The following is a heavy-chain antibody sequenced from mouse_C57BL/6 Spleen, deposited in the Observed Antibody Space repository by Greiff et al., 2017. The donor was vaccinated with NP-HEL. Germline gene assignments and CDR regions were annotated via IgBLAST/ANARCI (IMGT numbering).Heavy chain of an antibody. V-gene: IGHV1-50*01. J-gene: IGHJ3*01. CDR2: IDPSDSYT. CDR3: ARSRYYARGFAY. D-gene: IGHD1-1*01. CDR1: GYTFTSYW. Sequence: VQLQQPGAELVKPGASVKLSCKASGYTFTSYWMQWVKQRPGQGLEWIGEIDPSDSYTNYNQKFKGKATLTVDTSSSTAYMQLSSLTSEDSAVYYCARSRYYARGFAYWGQGTLVTVSA.